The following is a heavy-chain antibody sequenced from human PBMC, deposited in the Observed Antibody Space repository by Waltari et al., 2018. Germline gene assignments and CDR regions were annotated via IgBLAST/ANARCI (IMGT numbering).Heavy chain of an antibody. CDR2: SIPIFGTA. CDR1: GGTFSSYA. Sequence: QVQLVQSGAEVKKPGSSVKVSCKASGGTFSSYAISWVRQAPGQGLEWMGGSIPIFGTANYAQKFQGRVTITTDESTSTAYMELSSLRSEDTAVYYCARDAPGYYDSSDNDYYYMDVWGKGTTVTVSS. D-gene: IGHD3-22*01. V-gene: IGHV1-69*05. J-gene: IGHJ6*03. CDR3: ARDAPGYYDSSDNDYYYMDV.